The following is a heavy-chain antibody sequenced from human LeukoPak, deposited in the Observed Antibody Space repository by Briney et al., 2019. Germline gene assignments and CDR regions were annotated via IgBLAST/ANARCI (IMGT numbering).Heavy chain of an antibody. J-gene: IGHJ4*02. Sequence: GGSLRLSCAASGFSFSNYWMTWVRQAPGRGLEWVAHINQDGSEEHYMDSVKARFTISRDNAKNSLSLQMNSLRAEDTAVYYCVRDGGVSGYDLLDYWGQGTLVTVSS. CDR3: VRDGGVSGYDLLDY. V-gene: IGHV3-7*01. D-gene: IGHD5-12*01. CDR1: GFSFSNYW. CDR2: INQDGSEE.